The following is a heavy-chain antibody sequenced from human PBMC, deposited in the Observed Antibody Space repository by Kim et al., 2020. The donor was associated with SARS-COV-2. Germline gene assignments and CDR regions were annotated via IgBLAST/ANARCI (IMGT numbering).Heavy chain of an antibody. V-gene: IGHV4-39*01. CDR2: IYYSGST. D-gene: IGHD5-18*01. CDR3: ARTRGYSYGYYYYYGMDV. CDR1: GGSISSSSYY. J-gene: IGHJ6*02. Sequence: SETLSLTCTVSGGSISSSSYYWGWIRQPPGKGLEWIGSIYYSGSTYYNPSLKSRVTISVDTSKNQFSLKLSSVTAADTAVYYCARTRGYSYGYYYYYGMDVWGQGTTVTVSS.